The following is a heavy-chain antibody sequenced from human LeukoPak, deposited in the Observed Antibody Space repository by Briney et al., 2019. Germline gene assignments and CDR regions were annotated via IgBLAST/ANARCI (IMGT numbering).Heavy chain of an antibody. Sequence: SETLSLTCTVSSGSISSYYWSWIRQPPGKGLEWIGYIYTSGSTNYNPSLKSRVTISVDTSKNQFSLKLSSVTAADTAVYYCARQGVVPYYYMDVWGKGTTVTVSS. CDR1: SGSISSYY. CDR3: ARQGVVPYYYMDV. CDR2: IYTSGST. J-gene: IGHJ6*03. D-gene: IGHD3-3*01. V-gene: IGHV4-4*09.